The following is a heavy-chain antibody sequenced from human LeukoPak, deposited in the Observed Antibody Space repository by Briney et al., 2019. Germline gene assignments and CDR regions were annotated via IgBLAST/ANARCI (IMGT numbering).Heavy chain of an antibody. V-gene: IGHV4-31*03. J-gene: IGHJ4*02. Sequence: SETLSLTCTVSGGSISSGGYYWSWIRQHPGKGLEWIGYIYYSGSTYYNPSLKSRLTISVDTSKNQFSLKLSSVTAADTAVYYCARDGGSSGYYAHWGQGTLVTFSS. D-gene: IGHD3-22*01. CDR1: GGSISSGGYY. CDR2: IYYSGST. CDR3: ARDGGSSGYYAH.